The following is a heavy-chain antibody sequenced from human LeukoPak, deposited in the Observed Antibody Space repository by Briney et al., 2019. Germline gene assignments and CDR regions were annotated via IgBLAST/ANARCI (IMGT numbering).Heavy chain of an antibody. V-gene: IGHV4-34*01. Sequence: PSETLSLTCAVYGGSFSGYYWSWIRQPPGKGLEWIGEINHSGSTNYNPSLKSRVTISVDTSKNQFSLKLSSVTAADTAVYYCARVWSVRGVLSYGMDVWGQGTTVTVSS. CDR2: INHSGST. D-gene: IGHD3-10*01. J-gene: IGHJ6*02. CDR3: ARVWSVRGVLSYGMDV. CDR1: GGSFSGYY.